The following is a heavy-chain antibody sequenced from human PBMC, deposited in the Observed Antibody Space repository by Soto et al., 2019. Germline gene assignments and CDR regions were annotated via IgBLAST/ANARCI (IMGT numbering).Heavy chain of an antibody. D-gene: IGHD5-12*01. V-gene: IGHV3-53*04. CDR2: IYSGGST. J-gene: IGHJ3*02. Sequence: PGGSLRLSFAASGFTVSSNYMSWVRQAPGKGLEWVSVIYSGGSTYYADSVKGRFTISRHNSKNTLYLQMNSLRAEDTAVYYCARWAESPGYGDAFDIWGQGTMVTVSS. CDR1: GFTVSSNY. CDR3: ARWAESPGYGDAFDI.